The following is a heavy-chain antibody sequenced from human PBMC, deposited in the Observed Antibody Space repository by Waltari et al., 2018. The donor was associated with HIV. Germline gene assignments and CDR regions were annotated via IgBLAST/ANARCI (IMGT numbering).Heavy chain of an antibody. J-gene: IGHJ4*02. CDR2: ISWNSDRM. CDR1: GLMFDDYA. CDR3: AKGHGSERNSGWIFDS. Sequence: EVQLVESGGGLVQPGRSLRLSCAASGLMFDDYAMHWVRQAPGKGLEWVLGISWNSDRMDYADSVKGRFTISRDSAKKSLFLQMNRLRADDTAFYYCAKGHGSERNSGWIFDSWGQGTLVTVSS. V-gene: IGHV3-9*01. D-gene: IGHD6-19*01.